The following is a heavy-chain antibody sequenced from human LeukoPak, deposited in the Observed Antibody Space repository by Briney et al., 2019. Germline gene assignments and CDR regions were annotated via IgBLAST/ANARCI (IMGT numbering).Heavy chain of an antibody. J-gene: IGHJ4*02. CDR1: GFIFKNYR. CDR3: ARTIVGATFDY. CDR2: IDHDGTDI. D-gene: IGHD1-26*01. V-gene: IGHV3-74*03. Sequence: PGGSLRLSCAASGFIFKNYRMHWVRQAPGKGLVWVARIDHDGTDITYGDSVKGRFTISRDNAKNTLYLQINSLRDDDTAVYYCARTIVGATFDYWGQGTLVTVSS.